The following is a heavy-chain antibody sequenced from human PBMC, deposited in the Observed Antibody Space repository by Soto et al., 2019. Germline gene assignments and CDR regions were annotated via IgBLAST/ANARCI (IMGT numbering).Heavy chain of an antibody. D-gene: IGHD6-19*01. J-gene: IGHJ3*02. CDR2: ISSSSSYI. CDR1: GFTFSSYS. CDR3: ARGKGSGVLDAFDI. Sequence: GGSLRLSCAASGFTFSSYSMNWVRQAPGKGLEWVSSISSSSSYIYYADSVKGRFTISRDNAKNSLYLQMNSLRDEDKAMYYCARGKGSGVLDAFDIWGQGTMVTVSS. V-gene: IGHV3-21*04.